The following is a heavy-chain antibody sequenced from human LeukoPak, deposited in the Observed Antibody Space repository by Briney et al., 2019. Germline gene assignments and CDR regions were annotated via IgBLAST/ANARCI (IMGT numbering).Heavy chain of an antibody. J-gene: IGHJ4*02. CDR2: IYHSGST. Sequence: PSETLSLTCTVSGGSISSGGYYWSWIRQPPGKGLEWIGYIYHSGSTYYNPSLKSRVTISVDRSKNQFSLKLSSVTAADTAVYYCARDGWQQLGQGALIDYWGQGTLVTVSS. V-gene: IGHV4-30-2*01. CDR3: ARDGWQQLGQGALIDY. CDR1: GGSISSGGYY. D-gene: IGHD6-13*01.